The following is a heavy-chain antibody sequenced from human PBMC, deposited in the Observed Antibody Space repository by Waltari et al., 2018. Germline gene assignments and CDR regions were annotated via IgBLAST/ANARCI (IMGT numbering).Heavy chain of an antibody. CDR3: ARGGDFDWLGGH. J-gene: IGHJ4*02. CDR2: ISSSSSTR. V-gene: IGHV3-48*04. CDR1: GFTFSSYS. D-gene: IGHD3-9*01. Sequence: EVQLVESGGGLVQPGGSLRLSCAASGFTFSSYSMNWVRQAPGKGLGWVSYISSSSSTRYYADSVKGRFTISRDNAKNSQYLQMNSLRAEDTAVYYCARGGDFDWLGGHWGQGTLVTVSS.